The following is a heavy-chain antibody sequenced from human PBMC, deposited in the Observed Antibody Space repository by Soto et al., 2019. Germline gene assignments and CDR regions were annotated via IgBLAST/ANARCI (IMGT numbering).Heavy chain of an antibody. CDR2: ISYDGSNK. CDR3: ARPGGYCSSTSCYTGWDFDY. V-gene: IGHV3-30-3*01. CDR1: GFTFSSYA. J-gene: IGHJ4*02. Sequence: QVQLVESGGGVVQPGRSLRLSCAASGFTFSSYAMHWVRQAPGKGLEWVAVISYDGSNKYYADSVKGRFTISRDNSKNPLYLQMNSLRAEDTAVYYCARPGGYCSSTSCYTGWDFDYWGQGTLVTVSS. D-gene: IGHD2-2*02.